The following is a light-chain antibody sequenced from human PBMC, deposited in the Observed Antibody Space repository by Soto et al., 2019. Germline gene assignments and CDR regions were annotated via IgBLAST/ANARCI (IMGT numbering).Light chain of an antibody. Sequence: QSALTQPASVSGSPGQSITISCTGTSSDVGGYNYVSWYQQHPVKAPKLMIYEVSNRPSGVSNRFSGSKSGNTASLTISGLQAEDEAYYYCSSDTSSSTYVFGTGTKLTVL. CDR3: SSDTSSSTYV. CDR1: SSDVGGYNY. V-gene: IGLV2-14*01. J-gene: IGLJ1*01. CDR2: EVS.